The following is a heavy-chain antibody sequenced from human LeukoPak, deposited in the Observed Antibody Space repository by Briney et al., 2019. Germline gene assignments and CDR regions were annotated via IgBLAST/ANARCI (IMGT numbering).Heavy chain of an antibody. CDR3: AGRSARYFGS. CDR2: VFYSGPT. J-gene: IGHJ4*02. Sequence: SETLSLTCTVSGDSIDSYYWSWIRQPPGEGLQWIGYVFYSGPTNYDASLKSRVAISVDRSKNQFSLKLTSVSAADTAVYYCAGRSARYFGSWGQGTPDTVSS. CDR1: GDSIDSYY. D-gene: IGHD1-26*01. V-gene: IGHV4-59*01.